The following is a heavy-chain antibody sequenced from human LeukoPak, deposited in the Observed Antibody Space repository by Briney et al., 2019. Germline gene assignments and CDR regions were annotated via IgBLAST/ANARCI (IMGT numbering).Heavy chain of an antibody. CDR3: ATDGLGYCSSTSCPPALGY. J-gene: IGHJ4*02. D-gene: IGHD2-2*01. Sequence: GGSLRLSCAASGFTFSSYGMHWVRQAPGKGLEWVAFIRYDGSNKYYADSVKGRFTISRDNSKNTLYLQMNSLRAEDTGVYYCATDGLGYCSSTSCPPALGYWGQGALVTVAS. CDR1: GFTFSSYG. V-gene: IGHV3-30*02. CDR2: IRYDGSNK.